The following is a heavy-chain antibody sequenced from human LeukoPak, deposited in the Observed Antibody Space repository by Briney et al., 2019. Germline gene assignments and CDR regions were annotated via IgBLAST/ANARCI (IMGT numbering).Heavy chain of an antibody. J-gene: IGHJ4*02. CDR2: ISYDGSNK. CDR3: AKTGYYDFWSGYYDY. Sequence: GGSLRLSCAASGFTFSSYGMHWVRQAPGKGLGWVAVISYDGSNKYYADSVKGRFTISRDNSKNTLYLQMNSLRAEDTAVYYCAKTGYYDFWSGYYDYWGQGTLVTVSS. V-gene: IGHV3-30*18. CDR1: GFTFSSYG. D-gene: IGHD3-3*01.